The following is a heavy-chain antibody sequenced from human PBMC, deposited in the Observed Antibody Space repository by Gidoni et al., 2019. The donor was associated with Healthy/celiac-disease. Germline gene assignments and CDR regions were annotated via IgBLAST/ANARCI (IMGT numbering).Heavy chain of an antibody. CDR2: IIPIFGTA. J-gene: IGHJ4*02. Sequence: QVQLVQSAAEVKKPGSSVKVSCKASGGTFRSYAISWVRQAPGQGLEWMGGIIPIFGTANYAQKFQGRVTITADESTSTAYMELSSLRSEDTAVYYCARDAAVAGTTIGYFDYWGQGTLVTVSS. V-gene: IGHV1-69*01. D-gene: IGHD6-19*01. CDR3: ARDAAVAGTTIGYFDY. CDR1: GGTFRSYA.